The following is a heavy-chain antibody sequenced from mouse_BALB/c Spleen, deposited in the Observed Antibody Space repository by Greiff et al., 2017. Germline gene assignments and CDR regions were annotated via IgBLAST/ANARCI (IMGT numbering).Heavy chain of an antibody. CDR1: GFSLTGYG. CDR3: ARDRGRDGFYAMDY. J-gene: IGHJ4*01. Sequence: QVQLKESGPGLVAPSQSLSITCTVSGFSLTGYGVNWVRQPPGKGLEWLGMIWGDGSTDYNSALKSRLSISKDNSKSQVFLQMNSLQTDDTARYYCARDRGRDGFYAMDYWGQGTSVTVSS. CDR2: IWGDGST. V-gene: IGHV2-6-7*01. D-gene: IGHD2-3*01.